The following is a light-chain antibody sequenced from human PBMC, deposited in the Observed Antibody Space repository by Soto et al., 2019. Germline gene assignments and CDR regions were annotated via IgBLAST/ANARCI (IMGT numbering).Light chain of an antibody. J-gene: IGLJ1*01. CDR1: GSDIGAYKF. V-gene: IGLV2-8*01. Sequence: QSALAQPPSASGSPGQSVTISCTGSGSDIGAYKFVSWYQQHPGKAPKLMIFGVTERPSGVPDRFSGSKSGNTASLTVSGLQADDEADYYCQSYDNSLSAYVFGTGTKLTVL. CDR3: QSYDNSLSAYV. CDR2: GVT.